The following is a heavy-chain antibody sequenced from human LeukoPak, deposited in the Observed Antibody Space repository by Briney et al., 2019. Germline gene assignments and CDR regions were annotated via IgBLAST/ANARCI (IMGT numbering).Heavy chain of an antibody. V-gene: IGHV3-53*01. Sequence: GGSLRLSCAASGFTVSSNYMSWVRQAPGMGLEWVSVIYSGGSTYYADSVKGRFTISRDNSKNTLYLQMNSLRAEDTAVYYCARDQGSVYYDSSGYPYYYYYMDVWGKGTTVTVSS. J-gene: IGHJ6*03. CDR2: IYSGGST. D-gene: IGHD3-22*01. CDR1: GFTVSSNY. CDR3: ARDQGSVYYDSSGYPYYYYYMDV.